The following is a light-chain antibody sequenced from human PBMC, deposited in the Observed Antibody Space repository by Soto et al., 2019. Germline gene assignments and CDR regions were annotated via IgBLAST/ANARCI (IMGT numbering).Light chain of an antibody. CDR3: SSYTSSSTPVV. CDR2: EVS. J-gene: IGLJ2*01. Sequence: QSALTQPASVSGSPGQSITISCTGTSSDVGGYNYVSWYQQHPGKAPKLMIYEVSNRPSGVSNRFSGSKSGNTASLTISGLQAEDEVDYYCSSYTSSSTPVVFGGGTKVTV. CDR1: SSDVGGYNY. V-gene: IGLV2-14*01.